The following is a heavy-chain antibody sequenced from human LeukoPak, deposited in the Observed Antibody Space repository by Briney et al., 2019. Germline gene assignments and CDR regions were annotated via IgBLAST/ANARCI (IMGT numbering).Heavy chain of an antibody. V-gene: IGHV3-43*02. CDR2: ISGDAGST. CDR1: GFTFDDYA. Sequence: PGGSLRLSCAASGFTFDDYAMHWVRQAPGKGLEWVSLISGDAGSTYYADSVKGLFTISRDDSKNSLYLQMNSLRTEDTAFYYCAKDIYRGLDMATRPDYWGQGTLVTVSS. CDR3: AKDIYRGLDMATRPDY. D-gene: IGHD5-24*01. J-gene: IGHJ4*02.